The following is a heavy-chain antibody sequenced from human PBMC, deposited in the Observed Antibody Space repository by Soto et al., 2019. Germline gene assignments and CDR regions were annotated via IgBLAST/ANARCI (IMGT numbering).Heavy chain of an antibody. J-gene: IGHJ4*02. CDR2: IYPGDSNT. CDR3: ARQAYQYDTKSFGY. D-gene: IGHD3-22*01. V-gene: IGHV5-51*01. Sequence: EVQLVQSGAEVKKPGESLKISCKGSGYRFTTYWIGWVRQMPGKGLEWMGLIYPGDSNTRFSPSFQGQVTISVDMSISTAYLQWSSLRVSDTAMYYCARQAYQYDTKSFGYWGQGTLVTVSS. CDR1: GYRFTTYW.